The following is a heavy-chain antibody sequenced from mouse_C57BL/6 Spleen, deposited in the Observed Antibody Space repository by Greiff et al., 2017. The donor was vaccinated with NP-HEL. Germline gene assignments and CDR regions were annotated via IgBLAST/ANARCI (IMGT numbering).Heavy chain of an antibody. CDR2: IYPSDSET. J-gene: IGHJ4*01. V-gene: IGHV1-61*01. CDR1: GYTFTSYW. Sequence: QVQLQQPGAELVRPGSSVKLSCKASGYTFTSYWMDWVKQRPGQGLEWIGNIYPSDSETHYNEKFKGKATLTVDKSSSTAYMQLSSLPSEDSSVCDCAESLHRMDYWGQGTSVTVSS. CDR3: AESLHRMDY.